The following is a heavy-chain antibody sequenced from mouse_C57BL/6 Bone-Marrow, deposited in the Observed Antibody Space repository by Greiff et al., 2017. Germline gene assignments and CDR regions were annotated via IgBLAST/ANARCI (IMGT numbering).Heavy chain of an antibody. CDR3: ARDGQGYFDV. Sequence: VKLQQPGAELVRPGSSVKLSCKASGYTFTSYWMHWVKQRPIQGLEWIGNIDPSDSETHYNQKFKDKATLTVDKSSSTAYMQLSSLTSEDSAVYYCARDGQGYFDVWGTGTTVTVSS. J-gene: IGHJ1*03. CDR2: IDPSDSET. CDR1: GYTFTSYW. V-gene: IGHV1-52*01. D-gene: IGHD1-2*01.